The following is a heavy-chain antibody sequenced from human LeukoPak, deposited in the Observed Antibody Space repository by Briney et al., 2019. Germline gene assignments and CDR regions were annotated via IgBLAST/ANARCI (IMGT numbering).Heavy chain of an antibody. D-gene: IGHD4-17*01. CDR3: ARLQMTTVTFDY. J-gene: IGHJ4*02. Sequence: SQTLSLTCTVSGGSISSGGYHWSWIRQHPGKGLEWIGYIYYSGSTYYNPSLKSRVTISVDTSKNQFSLKLSSVTAADTAVYYCARLQMTTVTFDYWGQGTLVTVSS. CDR2: IYYSGST. CDR1: GGSISSGGYH. V-gene: IGHV4-31*03.